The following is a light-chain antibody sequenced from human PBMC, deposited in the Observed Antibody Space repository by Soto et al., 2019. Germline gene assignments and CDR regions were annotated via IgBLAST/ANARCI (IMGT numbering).Light chain of an antibody. CDR1: SSDIGAYNY. CDR2: EVN. V-gene: IGLV2-8*01. Sequence: QSVLTQPPSASXXXGQSVTISCTGTSSDIGAYNYVSWFQQHPGEAPKLIISEVNKRPSGVPDRFSGSKSGNTASLTVSGLQAEDEADYYCTSYGGRDNLMFGGGTKLTVL. J-gene: IGLJ3*02. CDR3: TSYGGRDNLM.